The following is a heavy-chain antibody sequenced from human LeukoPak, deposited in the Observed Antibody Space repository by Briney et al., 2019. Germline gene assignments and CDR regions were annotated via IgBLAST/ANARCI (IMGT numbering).Heavy chain of an antibody. D-gene: IGHD3-22*01. J-gene: IGHJ4*02. CDR3: ARGSYYDSSGYSDY. Sequence: GGSLRLSCAVSGFTFNNNAMSWVRQAPGKGLEWVAVISYDGSNRYYADSVKGRFAISRDNSKNTLYLQMNSLRAEDTAVYYCARGSYYDSSGYSDYWGQGTLVTVSS. CDR2: ISYDGSNR. CDR1: GFTFNNNA. V-gene: IGHV3-30*09.